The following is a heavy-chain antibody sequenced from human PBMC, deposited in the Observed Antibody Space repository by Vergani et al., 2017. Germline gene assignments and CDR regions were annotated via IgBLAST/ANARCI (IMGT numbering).Heavy chain of an antibody. J-gene: IGHJ6*03. CDR3: ARDRSITIFGVVIDXMDV. D-gene: IGHD3-3*01. CDR2: ISPIFGTA. Sequence: QVQLVQSGAEVKKPGSSVKVSCKASGGTFSSYAISWVRQAPGQGLEWMGGISPIFGTANYAQKFQGRVTVTADESTSTAYMELSSLRSEDTAVYYCARDRSITIFGVVIDXMDVWGKGTTVTVSS. V-gene: IGHV1-69*01. CDR1: GGTFSSYA.